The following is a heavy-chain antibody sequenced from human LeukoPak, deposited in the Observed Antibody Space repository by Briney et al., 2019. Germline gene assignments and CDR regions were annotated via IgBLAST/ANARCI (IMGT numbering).Heavy chain of an antibody. J-gene: IGHJ4*02. CDR3: ARGAVAGIGY. CDR1: GGSISSYY. D-gene: IGHD6-19*01. CDR2: IYYSGST. Sequence: SETLSLTCTVSGGSISSYYWSWIRQPPGKGLEWIGYIYYSGSTNYNPSLKSRVTISVDTPKNQFSLKLSSVTAADTAVYYCARGAVAGIGYWGQGTLVTVSS. V-gene: IGHV4-59*01.